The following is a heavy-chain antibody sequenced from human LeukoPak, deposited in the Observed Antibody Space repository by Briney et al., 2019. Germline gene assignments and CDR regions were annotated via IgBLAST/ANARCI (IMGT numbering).Heavy chain of an antibody. Sequence: PGGSLRLSCAASGFTFSSYSMNWVRQAPGKGLEWVSSISSSSSYIYYADSVKGRFTISRDNSKNSLYLQMNSLRTEDTALYYCAKPTLDWGVDHYGMDVWGQGTTVTVSS. CDR3: AKPTLDWGVDHYGMDV. V-gene: IGHV3-21*04. D-gene: IGHD3/OR15-3a*01. J-gene: IGHJ6*02. CDR2: ISSSSSYI. CDR1: GFTFSSYS.